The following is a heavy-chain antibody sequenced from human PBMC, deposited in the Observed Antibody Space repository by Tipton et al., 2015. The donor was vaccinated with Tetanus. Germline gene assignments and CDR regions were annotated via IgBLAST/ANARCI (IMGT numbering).Heavy chain of an antibody. CDR1: GGGFSKFA. V-gene: IGHV1-69*18. Sequence: QVQLVQSGPEVKKPGSSVKVSCKASGGGFSKFAISWLRPAPGQGFELMGTIIPALSTTTYEQKFRGRITITADGSTSTAYMELSSLTSDDTAVYFCARGHSPLYNWTFGYFDFWGQGTLVTVSS. CDR2: IIPALSTT. J-gene: IGHJ4*02. D-gene: IGHD1-20*01. CDR3: ARGHSPLYNWTFGYFDF.